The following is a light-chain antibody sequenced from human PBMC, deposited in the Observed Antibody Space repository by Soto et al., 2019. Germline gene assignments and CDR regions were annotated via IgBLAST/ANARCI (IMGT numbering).Light chain of an antibody. V-gene: IGKV3-11*01. CDR2: DAS. CDR1: QSVSSY. Sequence: EIVLTQSPATLSLSPGERATLSCRASQSVSSYLAWYQQKPGQAPRLLIYDASNRATGIPARFSGSGSGTDFTLTISSLEPEDFATYHCLQTCQSPPTFGQGTKVDIK. J-gene: IGKJ2*01. CDR3: LQTCQSPPT.